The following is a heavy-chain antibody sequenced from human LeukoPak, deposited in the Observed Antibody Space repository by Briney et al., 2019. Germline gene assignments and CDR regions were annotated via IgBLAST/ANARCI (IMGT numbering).Heavy chain of an antibody. J-gene: IGHJ4*02. CDR2: ISSSGNII. CDR1: GFTFSDYY. V-gene: IGHV3-11*04. D-gene: IGHD6-13*01. Sequence: GGSLRLSCAASGFTFSDYYMSWIRQAPGKGLEWVSYISSSGNIIYYADSVKGRFTISRDNAKNPLYLQMNSLRAEDTAVYYCARDSRTAPGTMDYWGQGTLVTVSS. CDR3: ARDSRTAPGTMDY.